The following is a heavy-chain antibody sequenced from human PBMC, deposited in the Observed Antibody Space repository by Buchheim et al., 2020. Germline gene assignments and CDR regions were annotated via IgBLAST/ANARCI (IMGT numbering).Heavy chain of an antibody. D-gene: IGHD6-19*01. CDR2: IYYSGST. Sequence: QVQLQESGPGLVKPSETLSLTCSASGGSIRSNYWSWIRQPPGKGLEWIGYIYYSGSTNYNLSLKSRVTISVDTSKNQFSLQLRSVTAADTAVYYCARIVSAPLTVSGGFDHWGQG. CDR1: GGSIRSNY. V-gene: IGHV4-59*08. CDR3: ARIVSAPLTVSGGFDH. J-gene: IGHJ4*02.